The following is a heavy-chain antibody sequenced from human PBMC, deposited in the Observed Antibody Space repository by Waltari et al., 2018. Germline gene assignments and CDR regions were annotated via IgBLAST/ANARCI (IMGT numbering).Heavy chain of an antibody. J-gene: IGHJ4*02. V-gene: IGHV1-69-2*01. CDR1: GYTFTEYY. CDR2: IDPENGET. CDR3: ARTTPIKSLDY. D-gene: IGHD1-7*01. Sequence: EVQLVQSGAEVTKPGATVKISCTASGYTFTEYYMHWVQQAPGKGLEWVGRIDPENGETKYAEKFQGRATITADTSIDTAYMELSSLRSEDTAIFYCARTTPIKSLDYWGQGTLVTVSS.